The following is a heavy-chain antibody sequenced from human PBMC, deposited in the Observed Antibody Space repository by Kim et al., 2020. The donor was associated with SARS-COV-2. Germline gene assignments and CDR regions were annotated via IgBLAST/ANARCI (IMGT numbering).Heavy chain of an antibody. CDR2: FNMKKEGGTA. V-gene: IGHV3-15*07. Sequence: GGSLRLSWPRAAFLSRESYESRASELQAPGANWYAGFNMKKEGGTADYVAPVKGRFTISRDDSKNMLFLQMNSLKTEDTGVYYCTTVMRGGQGTMVTVSS. CDR1: AFLSRESY. J-gene: IGHJ3*01. CDR3: TTVMR.